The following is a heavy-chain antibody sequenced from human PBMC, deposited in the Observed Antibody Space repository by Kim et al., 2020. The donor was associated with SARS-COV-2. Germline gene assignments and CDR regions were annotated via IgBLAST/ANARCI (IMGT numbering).Heavy chain of an antibody. CDR1: GYSFTSYW. CDR3: ARKYCSGGSCDQFDY. CDR2: IDPSDSYT. D-gene: IGHD2-15*01. J-gene: IGHJ4*02. Sequence: GESLKISCKGSGYSFTSYWISWVRQMPGKGLEWMGRIDPSDSYTNYSPSFQGHVTISADKSISTAYLQWSSLKASDTAMYYCARKYCSGGSCDQFDYWGQGTLVTVSS. V-gene: IGHV5-10-1*01.